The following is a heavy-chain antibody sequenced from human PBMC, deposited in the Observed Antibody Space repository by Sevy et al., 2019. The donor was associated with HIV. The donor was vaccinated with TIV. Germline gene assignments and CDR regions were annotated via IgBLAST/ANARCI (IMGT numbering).Heavy chain of an antibody. CDR3: ARTAILVIPGATDLYFDN. V-gene: IGHV1-69*13. CDR1: GGTFSNYA. D-gene: IGHD2-2*01. CDR2: IIPIFGTT. Sequence: ASVKVSCKASGGTFSNYALSWARQAPGQGLEWMGGIIPIFGTTNFAQTFQGRVTITADEFTSTAYMELSSLRSADTAVYYCARTAILVIPGATDLYFDNWGQGTLVTVSS. J-gene: IGHJ4*02.